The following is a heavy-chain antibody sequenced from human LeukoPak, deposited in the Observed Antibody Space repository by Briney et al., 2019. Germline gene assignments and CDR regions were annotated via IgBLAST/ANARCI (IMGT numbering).Heavy chain of an antibody. CDR2: INHSGST. CDR3: AGTYYYDSSGYLFDY. V-gene: IGHV4-34*01. J-gene: IGHJ4*02. CDR1: GGSFSGYY. D-gene: IGHD3-22*01. Sequence: PSETLSLTCAVYGGSFSGYYWSWIRQPPGKGLEWIGEINHSGSTNYNPSLKSRVTISVDTSKNQFSLKLSSVTAADTAVYYCAGTYYYDSSGYLFDYWGQGTLVTVSS.